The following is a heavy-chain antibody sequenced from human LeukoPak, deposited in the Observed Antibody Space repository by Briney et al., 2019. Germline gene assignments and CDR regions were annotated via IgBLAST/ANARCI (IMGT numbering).Heavy chain of an antibody. CDR3: ARVGARLGAFDI. CDR1: GFTFSSYW. D-gene: IGHD6-25*01. Sequence: GGSLRPSCAASGFTFSSYWMHWVRQAPGKGLVWVTRIKSDGSSTSYADPVKGRFTISRDNAKNTLYLQMNSLRAEDTAVYYCARVGARLGAFDIWGQGTMVTVSS. V-gene: IGHV3-74*01. J-gene: IGHJ3*02. CDR2: IKSDGSST.